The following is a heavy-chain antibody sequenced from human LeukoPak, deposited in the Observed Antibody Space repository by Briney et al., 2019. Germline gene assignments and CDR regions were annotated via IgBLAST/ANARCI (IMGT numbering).Heavy chain of an antibody. Sequence: GASVKVSCKASGGTFSSYAISWVRQAPGQGLEWMGRIIPILGIANYAQKFQGRVTITADKSTSTAYMELSSLRSEDTAVYYCARDFLLTIFGVVMFRRPGPKAFDIWGQGTMVTVSS. CDR1: GGTFSSYA. CDR2: IIPILGIA. D-gene: IGHD3-3*01. J-gene: IGHJ3*02. V-gene: IGHV1-69*04. CDR3: ARDFLLTIFGVVMFRRPGPKAFDI.